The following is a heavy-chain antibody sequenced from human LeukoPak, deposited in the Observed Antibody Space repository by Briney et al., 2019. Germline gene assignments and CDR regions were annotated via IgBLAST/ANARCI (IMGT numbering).Heavy chain of an antibody. J-gene: IGHJ4*02. D-gene: IGHD6-6*01. CDR1: GYTFTVYF. CDR3: ARDRSGSSSFDY. CDR2: INPNGGAT. V-gene: IGHV1-2*02. Sequence: ASVKVSCKTSGYTFTVYFMHWVRQAPGQGLEWMGWINPNGGATNYAQRFLGRVTMTRDTSINTTYLELSSLRSDDTAVYYCARDRSGSSSFDYWGQGTLVTVSS.